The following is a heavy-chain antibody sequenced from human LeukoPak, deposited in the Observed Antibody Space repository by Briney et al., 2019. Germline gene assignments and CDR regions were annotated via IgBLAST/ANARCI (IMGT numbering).Heavy chain of an antibody. CDR3: ARVVRYCSSTSCSYYFDY. J-gene: IGHJ4*02. Sequence: PGGSLRLSCAASGFTFSSYSMNWVRQAPGKGLEWVSSISSSSSYIYYADSVKGRFTISRDNAKNSLYLQMNSLRAEDTAVYYCARVVRYCSSTSCSYYFDYWGQGTLVTVSS. CDR2: ISSSSSYI. CDR1: GFTFSSYS. D-gene: IGHD2-2*01. V-gene: IGHV3-21*01.